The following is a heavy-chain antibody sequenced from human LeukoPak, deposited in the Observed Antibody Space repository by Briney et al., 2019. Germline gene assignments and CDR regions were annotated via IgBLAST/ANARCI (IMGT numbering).Heavy chain of an antibody. CDR2: IIPILGIA. V-gene: IGHV1-69*04. J-gene: IGHJ4*02. Sequence: ASVKVSCKASGGTFSSYAISWVRQAPGQGLGWMGRIIPILGIANYAQKFQGRVTITADKSTSTAYMELSSLRSEDTAVYYCATAGFLDYYDSSGYYRRFDYWGQGTLVTVSS. D-gene: IGHD3-22*01. CDR3: ATAGFLDYYDSSGYYRRFDY. CDR1: GGTFSSYA.